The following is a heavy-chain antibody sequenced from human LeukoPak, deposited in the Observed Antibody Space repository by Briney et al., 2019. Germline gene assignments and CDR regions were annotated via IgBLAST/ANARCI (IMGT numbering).Heavy chain of an antibody. CDR2: ISSSGSTI. CDR3: ARVGSSWYKFYFDY. CDR1: GFTFSRHD. D-gene: IGHD6-13*01. J-gene: IGHJ4*02. V-gene: IGHV3-48*04. Sequence: PGGSLRLSCAASGFTFSRHDMNWVRQAPGKGLEWVSYISSSGSTIYYADSVKSRFTISRDNAKNSLYLQMNSLRAEDTAVYYCARVGSSWYKFYFDYWGQGTLVTVSS.